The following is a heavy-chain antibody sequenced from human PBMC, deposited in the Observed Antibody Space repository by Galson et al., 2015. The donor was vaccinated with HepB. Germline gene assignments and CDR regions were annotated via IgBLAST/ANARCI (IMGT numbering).Heavy chain of an antibody. CDR2: ISGRGGST. CDR3: AKDRYDDTLTGYYTH. D-gene: IGHD3-9*01. V-gene: IGHV3-23*01. Sequence: SLRLSCAASGFTFRSYAMSWVRQAPGKGLEWVSGISGRGGSTYYTDDVKGRFTISRDNSQNMLYLQMSSLRAEDKAVYYCAKDRYDDTLTGYYTHWGQGTLVTVSS. J-gene: IGHJ4*02. CDR1: GFTFRSYA.